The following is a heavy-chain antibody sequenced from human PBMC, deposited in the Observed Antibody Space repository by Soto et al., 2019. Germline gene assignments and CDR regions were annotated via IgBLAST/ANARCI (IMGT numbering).Heavy chain of an antibody. CDR3: ARDDSGYETIDY. J-gene: IGHJ4*02. D-gene: IGHD5-12*01. CDR2: ISAYNGNT. Sequence: ASVKVSCKASGYTFTSYGISWVRQAPGQGLEWMGWISAYNGNTNYAQKLQGRVTMTTDTSTSTAYIELRSLRSDDTAVYYCARDDSGYETIDYWGQGTLVTVSS. CDR1: GYTFTSYG. V-gene: IGHV1-18*01.